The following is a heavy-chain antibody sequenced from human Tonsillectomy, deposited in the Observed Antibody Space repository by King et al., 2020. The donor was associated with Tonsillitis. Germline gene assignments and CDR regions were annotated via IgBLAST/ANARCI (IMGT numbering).Heavy chain of an antibody. CDR2: ISAYSGYT. D-gene: IGHD5-12*01. J-gene: IGHJ4*02. CDR3: ARDVARGYSGYDSFDY. V-gene: IGHV1-18*04. CDR1: GYTFTSYG. Sequence: QLVQSGAEVKKPGASVKVSCKASGYTFTSYGFSWVRQAPGQGLDWMGWISAYSGYTKYAQKLQGRVTMTTDTSTSTAYMELRSLRSDDTAVYYCARDVARGYSGYDSFDYWGQGTLVTVPS.